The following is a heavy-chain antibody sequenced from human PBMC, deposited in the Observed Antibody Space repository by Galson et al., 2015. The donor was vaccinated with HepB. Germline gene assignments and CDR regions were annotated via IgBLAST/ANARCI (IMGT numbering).Heavy chain of an antibody. V-gene: IGHV3-53*01. Sequence: SLRLSCAASGFNVGSSYMSWVRQAPGKGLEWVSVIYAGGFTYHADSVQGRFTISRDNSKNTLYLQMNTLRAEDTAVYYCTRGDHSGYCTTTPCYQWGQGTLVAVSS. CDR1: GFNVGSSY. D-gene: IGHD2-2*01. CDR3: TRGDHSGYCTTTPCYQ. J-gene: IGHJ1*01. CDR2: IYAGGFT.